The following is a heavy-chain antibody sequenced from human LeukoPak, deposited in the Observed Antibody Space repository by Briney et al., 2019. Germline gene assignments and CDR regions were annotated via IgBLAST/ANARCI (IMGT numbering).Heavy chain of an antibody. D-gene: IGHD2-21*02. CDR2: INQDGSKK. V-gene: IGHV3-7*01. Sequence: GGPLRLSCVASRFTFSNYWMSWVRQAPGKGLEWVANINQDGSKKRYADSMEGRFTISRDNAKESLYLQLNSLRAEDTAVYYCAKWGPYCVGDYCPALDSWGPGTLVTVSS. J-gene: IGHJ4*02. CDR1: RFTFSNYW. CDR3: AKWGPYCVGDYCPALDS.